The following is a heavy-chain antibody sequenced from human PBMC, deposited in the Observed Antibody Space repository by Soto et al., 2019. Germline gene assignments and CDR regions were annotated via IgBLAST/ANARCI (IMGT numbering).Heavy chain of an antibody. CDR3: ARGLFSSGWYSYFDP. CDR1: TESLRGYY. Sequence: QVQLQQRGAGLLRPSETLSLTCAVSTESLRGYYWTWIRQSPGKGLEWIGELSQRGFTNYNPSLESRVTLSVDTSKSEFSLHLTSMTAADTALYYCARGLFSSGWYSYFDPWGQGTPVTVSS. V-gene: IGHV4-34*01. J-gene: IGHJ5*02. CDR2: LSQRGFT. D-gene: IGHD6-19*01.